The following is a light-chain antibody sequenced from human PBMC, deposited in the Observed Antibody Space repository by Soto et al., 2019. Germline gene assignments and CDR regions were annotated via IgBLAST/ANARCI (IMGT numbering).Light chain of an antibody. CDR3: CSYAGSSTVV. V-gene: IGLV2-23*01. CDR2: EGS. CDR1: SSDVGSYNL. J-gene: IGLJ2*01. Sequence: QSVLTQPASVSGSPGQSITISCTGTSSDVGSYNLVSWYQQHPGKAPKLLISEGSKRPSGVSNRFSGSKSGNTASLTISGLQAEDEADDYCCSYAGSSTVVFGGGTKVTVL.